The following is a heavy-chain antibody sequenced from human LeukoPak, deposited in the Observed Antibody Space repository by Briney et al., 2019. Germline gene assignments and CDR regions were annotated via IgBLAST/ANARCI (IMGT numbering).Heavy chain of an antibody. D-gene: IGHD1-26*01. CDR3: ARDKIVGATKFDY. CDR2: IKQDESEK. V-gene: IGHV3-7*01. CDR1: GFTFSDYW. J-gene: IGHJ4*02. Sequence: GGSLRLSCVVSGFTFSDYWMSWVRQAPGKRLEWVANIKQDESEKYYVESVKGRFTISRDNARNSLYLHMNSLRAEDTALYYCARDKIVGATKFDYWGKGTQVTVS.